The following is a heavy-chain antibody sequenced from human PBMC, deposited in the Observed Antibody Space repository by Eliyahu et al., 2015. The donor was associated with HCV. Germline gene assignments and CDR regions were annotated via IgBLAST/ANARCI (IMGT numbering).Heavy chain of an antibody. CDR1: GHSINTNYY. V-gene: IGHV4-38-2*01. J-gene: IGHJ4*02. CDR3: ARETFSNGWYPFDS. D-gene: IGHD6-19*01. Sequence: QVHLQESGPGLVRPSETLSLTCVVPGHSINTNYYWGWIRQPPGKGLEWIGSISYTGDTYYTPSLRSRVTMSLDTSKNQFSLDLTSVTAADTAIYYCARETFSNGWYPFDSWGQGSLVTVSS. CDR2: ISYTGDT.